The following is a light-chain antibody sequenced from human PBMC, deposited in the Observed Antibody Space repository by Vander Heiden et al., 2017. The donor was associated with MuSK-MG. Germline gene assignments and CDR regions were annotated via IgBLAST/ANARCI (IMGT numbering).Light chain of an antibody. J-gene: IGLJ2*01. V-gene: IGLV2-14*01. Sequence: QSALPQPASVSGSPGQSITISCPGTSSDVGGYNYVSWYQQNPGKAPKLMIYDVSNRPSGVSNRFSGSKSGNTASLTISGLQAEDEADYHCSSYTSSSTLFGGGTKLTVL. CDR1: SSDVGGYNY. CDR3: SSYTSSSTL. CDR2: DVS.